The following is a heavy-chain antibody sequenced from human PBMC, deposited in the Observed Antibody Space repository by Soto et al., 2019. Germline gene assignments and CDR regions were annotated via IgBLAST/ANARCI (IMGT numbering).Heavy chain of an antibody. CDR2: IIPIFTTT. V-gene: IGHV1-69*12. D-gene: IGHD6-13*01. CDR3: AREVAADGTFREDVFDI. J-gene: IGHJ3*02. CDR1: GGTFSNHA. Sequence: QVHLVQSGAEVKKPGSSVKVSCKAPGGTFSNHAINWVRQAPGQGLEWMGRIIPIFTTTKYAQKFQGRVSMTDDESTTTDYMELSSLKHDDTAVYYCAREVAADGTFREDVFDIWGQGTLVTVSS.